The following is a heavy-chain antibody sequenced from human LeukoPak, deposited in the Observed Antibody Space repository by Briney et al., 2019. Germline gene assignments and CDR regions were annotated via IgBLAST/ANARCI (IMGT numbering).Heavy chain of an antibody. CDR2: INQDGSEK. J-gene: IGHJ5*02. Sequence: GGSLRLSCAAYGFTFSSYWMSWVRQAPGKGLEWVANINQDGSEKYYVDSVKGRFTISRDNAKNSLYLQMNSLRAEDTAVYYCAREGCSGGSCYHNWFDPWGQGTLVTVSS. CDR3: AREGCSGGSCYHNWFDP. V-gene: IGHV3-7*01. D-gene: IGHD2-15*01. CDR1: GFTFSSYW.